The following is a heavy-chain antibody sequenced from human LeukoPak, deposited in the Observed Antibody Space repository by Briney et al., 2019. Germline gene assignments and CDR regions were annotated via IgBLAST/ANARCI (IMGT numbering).Heavy chain of an antibody. D-gene: IGHD3-16*01. V-gene: IGHV4-61*08. J-gene: IGHJ4*02. Sequence: PSETLSLTCAGSGGSISSGGYSWSWIRQPPGKGLECIGYTYYSGSTNYNPSLKSRVTISVDTSKNQFSLKLSSLTAADTAVYYCARLAVGYVQGIDYWGQGTLVTVSS. CDR2: TYYSGST. CDR1: GGSISSGGYS. CDR3: ARLAVGYVQGIDY.